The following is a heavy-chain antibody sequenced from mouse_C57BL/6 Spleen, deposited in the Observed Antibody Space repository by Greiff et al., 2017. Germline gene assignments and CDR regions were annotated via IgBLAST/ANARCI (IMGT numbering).Heavy chain of an antibody. D-gene: IGHD2-4*01. V-gene: IGHV1-80*01. CDR2: IYPGDGDT. CDR1: GYAFSSYW. J-gene: IGHJ4*01. CDR3: ARGYDYDDYAMDY. Sequence: QVQLQQSGAELVKPGASVKISCKASGYAFSSYWMNWVKQRPGKGLEWIGQIYPGDGDTNYNGKFKGKATLTADKSSSTAYMQLSSLTSEDSAVYFCARGYDYDDYAMDYWGQGTSVTVSS.